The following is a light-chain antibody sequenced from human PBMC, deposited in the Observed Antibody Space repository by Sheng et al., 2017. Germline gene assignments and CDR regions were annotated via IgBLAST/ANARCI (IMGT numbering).Light chain of an antibody. Sequence: DIQMTQSPSSVSASVGDRVTITCRASHDISSRLAWYQQKPGKAPKLLIYTASSLQGGVPSRFSGSGSGTDFTLTVSSLQPEDSATYYCQQAISFPLTFGGGTRVEIK. V-gene: IGKV1-12*01. CDR2: TAS. CDR3: QQAISFPLT. CDR1: HDISSR. J-gene: IGKJ4*01.